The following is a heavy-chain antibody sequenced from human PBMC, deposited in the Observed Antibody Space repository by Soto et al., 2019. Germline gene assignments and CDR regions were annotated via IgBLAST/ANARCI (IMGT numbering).Heavy chain of an antibody. V-gene: IGHV1-69*02. CDR3: ARTVTTQMGDAFDI. CDR1: GGTFSSYT. CDR2: IIPILGIA. J-gene: IGHJ3*02. D-gene: IGHD4-17*01. Sequence: QVQLVQSGAEVKKPGSSVKVSCKASGGTFSSYTISWVRQAPGQGLEWMGRIIPILGIANYAQKFQGRVTTTADKSTSTAYMALSSLRSEDMAVYDCARTVTTQMGDAFDIWGQGTMVTVSS.